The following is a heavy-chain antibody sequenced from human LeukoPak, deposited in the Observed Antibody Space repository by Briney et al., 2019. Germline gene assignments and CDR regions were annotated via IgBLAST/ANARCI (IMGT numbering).Heavy chain of an antibody. J-gene: IGHJ4*02. V-gene: IGHV3-23*01. CDR2: IFGRGGSP. D-gene: IGHD5-18*01. CDR1: GFTFGSHA. Sequence: GGSLRLSCEASGFTFGSHATYWVRQAPGKGREWVAGIFGRGGSPHYADPVKGRFTISRDNSRNTVYLQIHSLRAEDTAVYYCGETTVGYSSGQKPAWPVDYWGQGTLVTVSS. CDR3: GETTVGYSSGQKPAWPVDY.